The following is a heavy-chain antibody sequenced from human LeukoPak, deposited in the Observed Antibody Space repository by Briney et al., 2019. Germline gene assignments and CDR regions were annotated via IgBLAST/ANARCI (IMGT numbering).Heavy chain of an antibody. J-gene: IGHJ4*02. D-gene: IGHD3-9*01. CDR1: GGTFSSYA. CDR3: ARKGSGILTGYYDY. V-gene: IGHV1-69*01. Sequence: SAKVSCKASGGTFSSYAISWVRQAPGQGLEWMGGIIPIFGTANYAQKFQGRVTITADESTSTAYMELSSLRSEDTAVYYCARKGSGILTGYYDYWGQGTLVTVSS. CDR2: IIPIFGTA.